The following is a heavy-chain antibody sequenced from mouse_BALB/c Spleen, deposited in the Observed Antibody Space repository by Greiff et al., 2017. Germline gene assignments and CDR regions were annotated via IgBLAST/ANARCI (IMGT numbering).Heavy chain of an antibody. Sequence: VQLQQSGTVLARPGASVKMSCKASGYTFTSYWMHWVKQRPGQGLEWIGAIYPGNSDTSYNQKFKGKAKLTAVTSTSTAYMELSSLTNEDSAVYYCTREDYGCDEGYYAMDYWGQGTSVTVSS. CDR3: TREDYGCDEGYYAMDY. CDR2: IYPGNSDT. D-gene: IGHD2-2*01. J-gene: IGHJ4*01. V-gene: IGHV1-5*01. CDR1: GYTFTSYW.